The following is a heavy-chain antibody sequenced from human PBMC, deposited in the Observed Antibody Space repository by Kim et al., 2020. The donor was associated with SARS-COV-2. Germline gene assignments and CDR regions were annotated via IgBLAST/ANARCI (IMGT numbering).Heavy chain of an antibody. V-gene: IGHV1-46*01. Sequence: ASVKVSCKASGYIFTSNKMQWVRQAPGQGLEWMGIITPIDGATSYTHKFQGRVTMTRDTSTSTVYMELSSLNPEDTAVYYCARDNTAWSIDYWGQGTLVTVSS. CDR1: GYIFTSNK. CDR2: ITPIDGAT. D-gene: IGHD2-21*02. CDR3: ARDNTAWSIDY. J-gene: IGHJ4*02.